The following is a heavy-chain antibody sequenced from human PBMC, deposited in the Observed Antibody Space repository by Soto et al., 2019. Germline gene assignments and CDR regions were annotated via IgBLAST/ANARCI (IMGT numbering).Heavy chain of an antibody. J-gene: IGHJ6*02. V-gene: IGHV4-34*01. CDR2: INHSGST. D-gene: IGHD6-19*01. CDR3: ARGSGSSGWYYYYGMDV. CDR1: GGSFSGYY. Sequence: PSETLSLTCAVYGGSFSGYYWSWIRQPPGKGLEWIGEINHSGSTNYNPSLKSRVTISVDTSKNQFSLKLSSVTAADTAAYYCARGSGSSGWYYYYGMDVWGQGTTVTVSS.